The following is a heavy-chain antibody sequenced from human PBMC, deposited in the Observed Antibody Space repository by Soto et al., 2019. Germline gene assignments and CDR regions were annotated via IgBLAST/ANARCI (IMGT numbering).Heavy chain of an antibody. Sequence: GGSLRLSCAASGFTFSSYAMSWVRQAPGKGLEWVSAISGSGGSTYYADSVKGRFTISRDNSRNTLYLQMNSLRAEDTAVYYCAEVPGIAAAGKMNYFDYWGQGTLVTVSS. CDR3: AEVPGIAAAGKMNYFDY. D-gene: IGHD6-13*01. V-gene: IGHV3-23*01. J-gene: IGHJ4*02. CDR1: GFTFSSYA. CDR2: ISGSGGST.